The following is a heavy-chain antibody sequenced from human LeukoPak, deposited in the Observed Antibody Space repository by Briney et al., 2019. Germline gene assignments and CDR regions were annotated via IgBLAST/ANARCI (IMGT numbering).Heavy chain of an antibody. D-gene: IGHD6-19*01. J-gene: IGHJ4*02. CDR1: GFTFDDYA. Sequence: GRSLRLSCAASGFTFDDYAMHWVRQAPGKGLEWLSIISWNSGYIGYADSVKGRFTISRDNAKKSLDLQMNSLRAEDTAFYYCAKVRGTYSSGYFFDYWGQGTLVTVSS. CDR2: ISWNSGYI. V-gene: IGHV3-9*01. CDR3: AKVRGTYSSGYFFDY.